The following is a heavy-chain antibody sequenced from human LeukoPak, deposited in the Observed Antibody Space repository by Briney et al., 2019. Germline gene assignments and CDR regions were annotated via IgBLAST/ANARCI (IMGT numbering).Heavy chain of an antibody. CDR2: IYSSGNT. Sequence: KTSETLSLTCTVSGGSISSSGFYWGWIRQPPGKWLEWIGRIYSSGNTNYNPSLKSRVTMSVDTSKNQFSLKLTSVTAADTAFYYCAREGPYSGRWYYFDYWGQGTLVTVSS. D-gene: IGHD6-13*01. J-gene: IGHJ4*02. CDR1: GGSISSSGFY. CDR3: AREGPYSGRWYYFDY. V-gene: IGHV4-39*07.